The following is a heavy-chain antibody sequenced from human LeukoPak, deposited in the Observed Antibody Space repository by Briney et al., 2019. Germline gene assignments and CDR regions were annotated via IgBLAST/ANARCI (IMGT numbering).Heavy chain of an antibody. CDR3: ARVRGLYAFDI. Sequence: SETLSLTCAVSGGSISSSNWWSWVRQPPGKGLEWIGEIYHSGSTNYNPSLKSRVTISVDTSKNQFSLKLSSVTAADTAVYYCARVRGLYAFDIWGQGTMVTVSS. J-gene: IGHJ3*02. V-gene: IGHV4-4*02. CDR2: IYHSGST. CDR1: GGSISSSNW.